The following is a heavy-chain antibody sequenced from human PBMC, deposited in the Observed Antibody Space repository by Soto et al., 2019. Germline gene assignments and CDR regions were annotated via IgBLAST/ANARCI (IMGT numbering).Heavy chain of an antibody. J-gene: IGHJ6*02. D-gene: IGHD6-13*01. CDR3: ARTYSSSSVYYYYGMDV. Sequence: ASVKVSCKASGYTFTSYGISWVRQAPGQGLQWMGWISAYNGNTNYAQKLQGRVTMTTDTSTSTAYMELRSLRSDDTAVYYCARTYSSSSVYYYYGMDVWGQGTTVTVSS. V-gene: IGHV1-18*01. CDR1: GYTFTSYG. CDR2: ISAYNGNT.